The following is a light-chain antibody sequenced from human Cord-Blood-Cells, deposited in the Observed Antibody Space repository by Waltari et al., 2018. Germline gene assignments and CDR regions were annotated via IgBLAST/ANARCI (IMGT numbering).Light chain of an antibody. Sequence: IQMPPSPSSLSASVGDRATLTCRASQSISTYLNWYQQKPGKAPKLLIYAASSLQTGVPSRFSGSGSGTDFTLTISSLQPEDVATYYCQQSYSTPCTFGQGTKLEIK. J-gene: IGKJ2*02. CDR3: QQSYSTPCT. CDR2: AAS. V-gene: IGKV1-39*01. CDR1: QSISTY.